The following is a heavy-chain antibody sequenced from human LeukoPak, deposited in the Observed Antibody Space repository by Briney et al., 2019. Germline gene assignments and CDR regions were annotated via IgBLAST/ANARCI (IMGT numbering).Heavy chain of an antibody. V-gene: IGHV3-30*04. CDR3: ARPAAAGTAWFDP. CDR2: ISYDGSNK. D-gene: IGHD6-13*01. J-gene: IGHJ5*02. Sequence: PGGSLRLSCTASGFTFSSYAMHWVRQAPGKGLEWVAVISYDGSNKYYADSVKGRFTISRVNSKNTLYLQMNSLRAEDTAVYYCARPAAAGTAWFDPWGQGTLVTVSS. CDR1: GFTFSSYA.